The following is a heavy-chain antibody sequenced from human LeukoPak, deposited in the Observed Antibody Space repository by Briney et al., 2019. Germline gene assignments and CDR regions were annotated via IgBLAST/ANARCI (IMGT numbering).Heavy chain of an antibody. V-gene: IGHV1-2*06. D-gene: IGHD5-24*01. CDR1: GYTFTGYY. Sequence: ASVKVSCKASGYTFTGYYMHWVRQAPGQGLEWMGRINPNSGGTNYAQKFRGRVTMTRDTSISTAHMELSRLRSDDTAVYYCFRDGYNYDYYGMDVWGQGTTVTVSS. CDR2: INPNSGGT. CDR3: FRDGYNYDYYGMDV. J-gene: IGHJ6*02.